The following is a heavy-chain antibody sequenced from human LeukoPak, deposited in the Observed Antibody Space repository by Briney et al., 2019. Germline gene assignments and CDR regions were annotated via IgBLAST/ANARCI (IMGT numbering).Heavy chain of an antibody. CDR1: GFIFSSYG. CDR2: IWYDGSNK. Sequence: GGSLRLSCAASGFIFSSYGMHWVRQAPGKGLEWVAVIWYDGSNKYYADSVKGRFTISRDNSKNTLYLQMNSLRAEDTAVYYCARDSSRYAFDYWGQGTLVTVSS. CDR3: ARDSSRYAFDY. D-gene: IGHD6-13*01. J-gene: IGHJ4*02. V-gene: IGHV3-33*01.